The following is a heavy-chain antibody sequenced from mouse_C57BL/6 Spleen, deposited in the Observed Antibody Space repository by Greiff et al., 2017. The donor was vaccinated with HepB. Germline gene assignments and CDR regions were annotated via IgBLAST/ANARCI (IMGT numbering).Heavy chain of an antibody. Sequence: VQLQQPGAELVRPGTSVKLSCKASGYTFTSYWMHWVKQRPGQGLEWIGVIDPSDSYTNYNQKFKGKATLTVDTSSSTAYTQLSSLTSEDSAVYYCARGSSYFDYWGQGTTLTVSS. CDR1: GYTFTSYW. D-gene: IGHD1-1*01. CDR3: ARGSSYFDY. CDR2: IDPSDSYT. V-gene: IGHV1-59*01. J-gene: IGHJ2*01.